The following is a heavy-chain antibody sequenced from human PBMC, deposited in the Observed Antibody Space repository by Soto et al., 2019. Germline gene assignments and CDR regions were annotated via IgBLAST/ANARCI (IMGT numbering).Heavy chain of an antibody. CDR3: AIQPHSYLFSFNMFVP. CDR1: GYTFTSHK. D-gene: IGHD1-1*01. V-gene: IGHV1-8*01. J-gene: IGHJ5*02. Sequence: QVQLVQSGAEVKKPGASVKVSCKASGYTFTSHKINWLRQATGQGLEWMGWMDPDSGKTAYVQKFQGRVTMTRNTSIGTAYMELDSLISEDTAMYYCAIQPHSYLFSFNMFVPCRQATLVNVSS. CDR2: MDPDSGKT.